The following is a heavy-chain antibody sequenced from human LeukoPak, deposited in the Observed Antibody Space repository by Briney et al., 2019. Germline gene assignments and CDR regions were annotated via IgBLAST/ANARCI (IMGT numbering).Heavy chain of an antibody. Sequence: PGGSLRLSCAASGFTFSSYSMNWVRQAPGKGLEWVSYISSSSSTIYYADSVKGRFTISRDNAKNSLYLQMNSLRAEDTAVYYCASMVYDFWRPFDYWGQGTLVTVSS. J-gene: IGHJ4*02. CDR1: GFTFSSYS. V-gene: IGHV3-48*01. CDR3: ASMVYDFWRPFDY. CDR2: ISSSSSTI. D-gene: IGHD3-3*01.